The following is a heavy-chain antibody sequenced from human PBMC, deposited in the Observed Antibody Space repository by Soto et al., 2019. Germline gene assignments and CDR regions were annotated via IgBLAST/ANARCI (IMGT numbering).Heavy chain of an antibody. J-gene: IGHJ3*02. CDR3: ARDLNGSHPLDAFDI. V-gene: IGHV3-53*04. CDR1: GFTVSSNY. CDR2: IYSGGST. D-gene: IGHD6-13*01. Sequence: GGSLRLSCAASGFTVSSNYMSWVRQAPGKGLEWVSVIYSGGSTYYADSVKGRFTISRHNSKNTLYLQMNSLRAEDTAVYYCARDLNGSHPLDAFDIWGQGTMVTVSS.